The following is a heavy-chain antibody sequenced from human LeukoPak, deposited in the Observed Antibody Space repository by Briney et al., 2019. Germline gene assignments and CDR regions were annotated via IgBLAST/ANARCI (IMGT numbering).Heavy chain of an antibody. D-gene: IGHD2-2*01. CDR3: ARGYCSGTSCAAGWFDP. J-gene: IGHJ5*02. Sequence: SETLSLTCTVSGGSISSYYWSWIWQPPGKGLEWIGYISTSGNTNYNPSLKSRVTISVDTSKNQFSLKLSSVTAADTAVYYCARGYCSGTSCAAGWFDPWGQGTLVTVSS. CDR1: GGSISSYY. V-gene: IGHV4-4*09. CDR2: ISTSGNT.